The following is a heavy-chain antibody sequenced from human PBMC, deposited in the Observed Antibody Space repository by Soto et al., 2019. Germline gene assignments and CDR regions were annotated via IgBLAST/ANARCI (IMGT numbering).Heavy chain of an antibody. CDR2: ITDSGAAS. D-gene: IGHD2-15*01. CDR3: ARDLSVVFDY. CDR1: GFTFNKYA. J-gene: IGHJ4*02. Sequence: GSLRLSCTASGFTFNKYAMSWVRQAPGKGLEWVSAITDSGAASHYADSVKGRFTVSRDNSKNTLYLQMNSLRADDTAVYYCARDLSVVFDYWGQGTLVTVSS. V-gene: IGHV3-23*01.